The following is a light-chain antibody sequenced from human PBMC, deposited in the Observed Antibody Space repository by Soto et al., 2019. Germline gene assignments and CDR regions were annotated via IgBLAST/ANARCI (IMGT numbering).Light chain of an antibody. J-gene: IGKJ4*01. CDR3: QQSYSTPLT. CDR2: AAS. CDR1: QSIRSY. V-gene: IGKV1-39*01. Sequence: DIQMTQSPSSLSASVGDRVTITCRASQSIRSYLNWYQQKPGKAPKLLIYAASSLQSGVPSRFPGSGSGTDFTLTISSLQPEDFQTYYCQQSYSTPLTLGGGTKVDIK.